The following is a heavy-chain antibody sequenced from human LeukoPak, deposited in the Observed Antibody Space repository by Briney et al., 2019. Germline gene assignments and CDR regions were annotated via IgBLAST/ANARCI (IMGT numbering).Heavy chain of an antibody. CDR1: GGTFSSYA. CDR2: IIPIFGTS. CDR3: TKDHEGYFDY. J-gene: IGHJ4*02. V-gene: IGHV1-69*05. Sequence: ASVKVSCKASGGTFSSYAISWVRQAPGQGLEWMARIIPIFGTSDYAQKFQGRVTITTDESTSTAFMEPSGLRSEDTAVYYCTKDHEGYFDYWGQGSLVTVSS.